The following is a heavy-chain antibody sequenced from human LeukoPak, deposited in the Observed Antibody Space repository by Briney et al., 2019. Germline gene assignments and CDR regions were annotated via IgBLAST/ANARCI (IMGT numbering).Heavy chain of an antibody. V-gene: IGHV3-30*04. CDR1: GFTFSSYA. J-gene: IGHJ6*02. CDR2: ISYDGSNK. CDR3: ARGGAAAGTLSHYCYGMDV. Sequence: PGRSLRLSCAASGFTFSSYAMHWVRQAPGKGLEWVAVISYDGSNKYYADSVKGRFTISRDNSKNTLYLQMNSLRAEDTAVYYCARGGAAAGTLSHYCYGMDVWGQGTTVTVSS. D-gene: IGHD6-13*01.